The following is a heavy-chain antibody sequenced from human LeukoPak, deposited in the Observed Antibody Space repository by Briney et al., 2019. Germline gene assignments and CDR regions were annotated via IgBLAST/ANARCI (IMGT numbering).Heavy chain of an antibody. CDR2: INHSGST. CDR1: GGSFCGYY. CDR3: ARLLKSRNYTPLHQFDY. J-gene: IGHJ4*02. D-gene: IGHD1-7*01. V-gene: IGHV4-34*01. Sequence: SETLSLTCAVYGGSFCGYYWSWIRQPPGKGLEWIGEINHSGSTNYNPSLKSRVTISVDTSKNQFSLKLSSVTAADTAVYYSARLLKSRNYTPLHQFDYWGQGTLVTDSS.